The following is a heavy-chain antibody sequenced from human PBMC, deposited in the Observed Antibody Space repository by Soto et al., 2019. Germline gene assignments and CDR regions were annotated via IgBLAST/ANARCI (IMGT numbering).Heavy chain of an antibody. V-gene: IGHV1-58*02. CDR1: GFTFTSSA. Sequence: VASVKVSCKASGFTFTSSAMQWVRQARGQRLEWIGWIVVGSGNTNYARKFQERVTITRDMSTSTAYMELSSLRSEDTAVYYCAAYTTMVRGVMDFDYWGQGTLVTVSS. D-gene: IGHD3-10*01. CDR2: IVVGSGNT. J-gene: IGHJ4*02. CDR3: AAYTTMVRGVMDFDY.